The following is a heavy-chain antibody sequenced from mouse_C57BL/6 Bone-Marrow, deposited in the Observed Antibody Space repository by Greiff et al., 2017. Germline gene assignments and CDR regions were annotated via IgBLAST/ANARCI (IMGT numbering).Heavy chain of an antibody. J-gene: IGHJ2*01. D-gene: IGHD2-5*01. Sequence: VQLKQSGAELVRPGASVKLSCTASGFNIKDVYMHWVKQRPEQGLEWIGWIDPENGDTEYASKFQGKATITADTSSNTAYLQLSSLTSEDTAVYYCTFYSNWGYWGQGTTLTVSS. CDR3: TFYSNWGY. CDR1: GFNIKDVY. V-gene: IGHV14-4*01. CDR2: IDPENGDT.